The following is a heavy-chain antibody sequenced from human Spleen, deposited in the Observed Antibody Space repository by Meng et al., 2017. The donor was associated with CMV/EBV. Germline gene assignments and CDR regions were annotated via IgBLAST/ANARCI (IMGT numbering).Heavy chain of an antibody. CDR2: ISSSSSYI. Sequence: SYSMNWVRQAPGKGLEWVSSISSSSSYIYYADSVKGRFTISRDNAKNSLYLQMNSLRAEDTAVYYCARSGGVTTFYTSYYYYGMDVWGQGTTVTVSS. V-gene: IGHV3-21*01. J-gene: IGHJ6*02. D-gene: IGHD4-17*01. CDR1: SYS. CDR3: ARSGGVTTFYTSYYYYGMDV.